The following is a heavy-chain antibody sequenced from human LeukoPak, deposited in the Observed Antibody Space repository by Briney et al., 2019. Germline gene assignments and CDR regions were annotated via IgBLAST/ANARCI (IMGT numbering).Heavy chain of an antibody. CDR3: AKYRITMIVVGGAFDI. D-gene: IGHD3-22*01. V-gene: IGHV3-64D*09. CDR1: GFTFSCYA. J-gene: IGHJ3*02. CDR2: ISSNGGST. Sequence: GGSLRLSCSASGFTFSCYAMHWVRQTAGKGLEFVSGISSNGGSTYYADSLKGRFTISRDNSNNTLYLQMSSLRAEDTAVYYCAKYRITMIVVGGAFDIWGQGTMVTVSS.